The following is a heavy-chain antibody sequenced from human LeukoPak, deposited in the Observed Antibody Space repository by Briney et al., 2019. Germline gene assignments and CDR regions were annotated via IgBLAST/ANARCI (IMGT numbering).Heavy chain of an antibody. CDR1: GFTFSSCT. J-gene: IGHJ4*02. CDR2: ITGSGVDI. D-gene: IGHD3-16*01. CDR3: AKDPLTFGGVFDY. Sequence: GGSLRLSCAASGFTFSSCTMNWVRQAPGKGLEWVSTITGSGVDIYYTDSVKGRFTISRDNSRRTLYLQMNSLRTEVTAVYYCAKDPLTFGGVFDYWGQGILVTVSS. V-gene: IGHV3-23*01.